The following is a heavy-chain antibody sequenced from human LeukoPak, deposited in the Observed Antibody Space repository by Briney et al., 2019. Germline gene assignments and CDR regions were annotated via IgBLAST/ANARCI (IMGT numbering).Heavy chain of an antibody. CDR1: GFTFSAYG. Sequence: PGGSLRLSCAASGFTFSAYGMTWVRQAPGKGLEWVSAVSTNGGSTVYADSVKGRFTISRDNSKNTLYLQMNSLRAEDTAVYYCAGGGIGHSWGQGTLVTVSS. D-gene: IGHD6-13*01. J-gene: IGHJ5*02. CDR2: VSTNGGST. V-gene: IGHV3-23*01. CDR3: AGGGIGHS.